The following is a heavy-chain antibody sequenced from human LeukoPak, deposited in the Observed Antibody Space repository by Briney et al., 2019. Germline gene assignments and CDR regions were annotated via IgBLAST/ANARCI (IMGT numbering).Heavy chain of an antibody. CDR3: ARSGSRGGLDF. D-gene: IGHD3-10*01. V-gene: IGHV1-69*05. Sequence: SVKVSYKASGDTFSNYAISWVRQAPGQGLEWMGGIIPIFGTPNYAQKFQGRVTVTTDESTSTAFMELSSLRSEDTAVYYCARSGSRGGLDFWGQGTLVTVSS. CDR1: GDTFSNYA. CDR2: IIPIFGTP. J-gene: IGHJ4*02.